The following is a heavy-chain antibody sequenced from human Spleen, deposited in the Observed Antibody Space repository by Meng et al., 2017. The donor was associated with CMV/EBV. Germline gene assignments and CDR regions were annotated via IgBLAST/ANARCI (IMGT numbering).Heavy chain of an antibody. CDR3: ARGGVIPHTPDWFDP. CDR2: IKPNSGST. V-gene: IGHV1-2*02. Sequence: SGYTFTGYYIQWVRQAPGQGLEWMGWIKPNSGSTNYAKKFQGRVTMTRDTSITTGYIELRRLKADDTAVYYCARGGVIPHTPDWFDPWGQGTLVTVSS. J-gene: IGHJ5*02. CDR1: GYTFTGYY. D-gene: IGHD2-15*01.